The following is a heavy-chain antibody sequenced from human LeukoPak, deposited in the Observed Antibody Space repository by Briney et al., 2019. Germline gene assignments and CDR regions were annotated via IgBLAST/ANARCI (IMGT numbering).Heavy chain of an antibody. D-gene: IGHD1-26*01. V-gene: IGHV4-30-2*01. CDR1: GGSISSGSYS. Sequence: TLSLTCAVSGGSISSGSYSWSWIRQPPGKGLEWIGYIYPRGSTYYNPSLKSRVILSLDKSANQFSLNLSSVTAADTAVYYCARAPSGSSLDYWGHGTLVTVSS. J-gene: IGHJ4*01. CDR2: IYPRGST. CDR3: ARAPSGSSLDY.